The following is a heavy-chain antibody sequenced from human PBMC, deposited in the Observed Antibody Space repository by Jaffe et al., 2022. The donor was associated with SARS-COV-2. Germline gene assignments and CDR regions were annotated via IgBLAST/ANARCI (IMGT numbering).Heavy chain of an antibody. V-gene: IGHV4-4*07. CDR2: IYTSGST. CDR1: GGSISSYY. CDR3: ARDGYDFWSGYLFDP. D-gene: IGHD3-3*01. J-gene: IGHJ5*02. Sequence: QVQLQESGPGLVKPSETLSLTCTVSGGSISSYYWSWIRQPAGKGLEWIGRIYTSGSTNYNPSLKSRVTMSVDTSKNQFSLKLSSVTAADTAVYYCARDGYDFWSGYLFDPWGQGTLVTVSS.